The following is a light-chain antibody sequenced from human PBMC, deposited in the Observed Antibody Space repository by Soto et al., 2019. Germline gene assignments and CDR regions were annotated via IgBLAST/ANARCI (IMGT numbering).Light chain of an antibody. Sequence: QSVLTQPASVSGSPGQSITISCTGTSSDVGDYNYVSWYQQHPGKAPKLIIYEVTYRPSGVSNRFSGSKSGNTASLTISGLQADDDADYYCSSYTNSGPLHVFGTGTKVTVL. V-gene: IGLV2-14*01. CDR3: SSYTNSGPLHV. J-gene: IGLJ1*01. CDR2: EVT. CDR1: SSDVGDYNY.